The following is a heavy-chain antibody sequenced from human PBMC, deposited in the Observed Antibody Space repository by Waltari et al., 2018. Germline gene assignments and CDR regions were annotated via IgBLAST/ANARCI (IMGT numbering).Heavy chain of an antibody. Sequence: QVQLQESGPGLVKPSETLSLTCAVSGYSISSGYSWGWIRQPPGKGLEWIGSIYHSGSTYNNPSLKSRVTISVDTSKNQFSLKLSSVTAADTAVYYCARDALAPDDAFDIWGQGTMVTVSS. CDR3: ARDALAPDDAFDI. J-gene: IGHJ3*02. CDR2: IYHSGST. V-gene: IGHV4-38-2*02. CDR1: GYSISSGYS.